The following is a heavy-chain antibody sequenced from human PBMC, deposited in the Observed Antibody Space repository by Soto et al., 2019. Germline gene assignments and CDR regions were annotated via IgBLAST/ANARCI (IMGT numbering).Heavy chain of an antibody. CDR3: AHRRDAVSGYELMFDY. D-gene: IGHD5-12*01. CDR1: GFSLSTSGVG. J-gene: IGHJ4*02. CDR2: IYWDDDK. Sequence: QITLKESGPTLVKPTQTLTLTCTFSGFSLSTSGVGVGWIRQPPGKALEWLALIYWDDDKRYSPSLKSRLTITKDTSKNQVVLTMTNMDPVDTATYYCAHRRDAVSGYELMFDYWGQGTLVTVSS. V-gene: IGHV2-5*02.